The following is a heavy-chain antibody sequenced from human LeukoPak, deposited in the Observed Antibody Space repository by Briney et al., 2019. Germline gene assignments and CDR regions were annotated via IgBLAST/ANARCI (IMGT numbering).Heavy chain of an antibody. CDR3: AKGGDQQQLVPDYFDY. D-gene: IGHD6-13*01. Sequence: PGGSLRLSCAASGFTFSSYGMNWVRQAPGKGLEWVSGISGSGGSTHYADSVKGRFTTSRDNSKNTLYLQMNSLRAEDTAVYYCAKGGDQQQLVPDYFDYWGQGTLVTVSS. CDR1: GFTFSSYG. CDR2: ISGSGGST. J-gene: IGHJ4*02. V-gene: IGHV3-23*01.